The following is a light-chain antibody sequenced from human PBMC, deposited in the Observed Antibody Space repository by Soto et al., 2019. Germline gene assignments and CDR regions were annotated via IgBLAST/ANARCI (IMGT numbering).Light chain of an antibody. J-gene: IGKJ4*01. CDR3: QQYNNWPPLT. Sequence: EIVMTQSPATLSVSPGERATLSCRASQSISSSYLAWYQQKPGQAPRLLIYGASTRATGIPARFSGSGSGTEFTLTSSNLQSEDFAVYYCQQYNNWPPLTFGGGTKVEIK. CDR2: GAS. V-gene: IGKV3-15*01. CDR1: QSISSSY.